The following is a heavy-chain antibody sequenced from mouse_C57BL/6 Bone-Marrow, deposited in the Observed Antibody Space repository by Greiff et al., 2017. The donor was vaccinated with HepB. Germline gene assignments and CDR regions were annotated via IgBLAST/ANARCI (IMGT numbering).Heavy chain of an antibody. J-gene: IGHJ4*01. CDR1: GYTFTSYW. V-gene: IGHV1-55*01. D-gene: IGHD2-5*01. Sequence: QVQLQQSGAELVKPGASVKMSCKASGYTFTSYWITWVKQRPGQGLEWIGDIYPGSGSTNYNEKFKSKATLTVDTSSSTAYMQLSSLTSEDSAVYYCARDYYSNYDYAMDYWGQGTSVTVSS. CDR2: IYPGSGST. CDR3: ARDYYSNYDYAMDY.